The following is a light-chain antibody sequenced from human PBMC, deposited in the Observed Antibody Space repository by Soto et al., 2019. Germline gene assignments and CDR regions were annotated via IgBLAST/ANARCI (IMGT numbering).Light chain of an antibody. J-gene: IGLJ1*01. Sequence: QSALTQPASVSGPPGQSITISCTGTSSDVGGYNSVSWYQQHPGKAPKLVIYDVGNRPSGVSDRFSGSKSGNTASLTISGLQAEDEAEYYCSSYTSSSTYVFGAGTKVTVL. V-gene: IGLV2-14*01. CDR1: SSDVGGYNS. CDR3: SSYTSSSTYV. CDR2: DVG.